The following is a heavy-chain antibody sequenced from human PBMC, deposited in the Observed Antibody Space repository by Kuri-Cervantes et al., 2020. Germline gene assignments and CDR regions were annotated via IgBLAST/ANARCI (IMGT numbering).Heavy chain of an antibody. CDR2: INSDGSSI. Sequence: GESLKISCAASGFTFSSYWMNWVRQGPGKGLVWVSRINSDGSSITYADSVKGRFTISRDNAKNSLYLQMNSLRAEDTALYYCAKGQQTVAVFGYYFDYWGQGTLVTVSS. CDR1: GFTFSSYW. D-gene: IGHD6-19*01. V-gene: IGHV3-74*01. J-gene: IGHJ4*02. CDR3: AKGQQTVAVFGYYFDY.